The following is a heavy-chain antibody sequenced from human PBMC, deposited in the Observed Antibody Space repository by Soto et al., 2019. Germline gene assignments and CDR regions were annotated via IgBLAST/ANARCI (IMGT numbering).Heavy chain of an antibody. CDR1: GFTFSSYA. CDR3: AVLTETDACDI. CDR2: ISYDGSNK. J-gene: IGHJ3*02. Sequence: QVQLVEAGGGVVQPGRSLRLSCAASGFTFSSYAMHWVRQAPGKGLEWVAVISYDGSNKYYADSVKGRFTISRDNSKNTLYLQMNSLRAEDTAVYYCAVLTETDACDIWGQGTMVTVSS. V-gene: IGHV3-30-3*01. D-gene: IGHD2-8*01.